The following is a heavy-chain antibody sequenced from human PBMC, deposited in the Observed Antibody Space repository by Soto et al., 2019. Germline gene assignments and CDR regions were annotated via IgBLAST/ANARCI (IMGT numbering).Heavy chain of an antibody. D-gene: IGHD5-12*01. V-gene: IGHV4-59*01. CDR2: IYYSGST. J-gene: IGHJ5*02. CDR1: GGSISRYY. Sequence: SETLSLTCTVSGGSISRYYWSWIRQPPGKGLEWIGYIYYSGSTNYNPSLKSRVTISVDTSKNQFSLKLSSVTAADTAVYYCAREMATITVNWFDPWGQGTLVTVSS. CDR3: AREMATITVNWFDP.